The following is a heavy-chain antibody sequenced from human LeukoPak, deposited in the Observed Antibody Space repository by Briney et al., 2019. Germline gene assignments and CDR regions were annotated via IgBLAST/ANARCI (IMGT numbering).Heavy chain of an antibody. V-gene: IGHV4-39*02. J-gene: IGHJ6*02. CDR1: GGSIGSSYYY. CDR3: ARDYGGNSNYYYYGMDV. Sequence: TSETLSLTCTVSGGSIGSSYYYWGWIRQPPGRGLEWIGSIYYSGSTYYNPSLKSRVTISEDTSKNQFSLKLNSVTAADTAVYYCARDYGGNSNYYYYGMDVWGQGTTVTVSS. CDR2: IYYSGST. D-gene: IGHD4-23*01.